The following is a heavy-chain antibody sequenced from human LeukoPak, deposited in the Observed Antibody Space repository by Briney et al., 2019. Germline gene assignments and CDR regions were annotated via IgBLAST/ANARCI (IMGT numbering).Heavy chain of an antibody. V-gene: IGHV3-21*01. CDR1: GFTFSSYS. D-gene: IGHD6-6*01. CDR2: ISSSSSYI. CDR3: ARLAARRDAFDI. Sequence: GGSLRLSCAASGFTFSSYSVNWVRQAPGKGLGWVSSISSSSSYIYYADSVKGRFTISRDNAKDSLYLQMNSLRAEDTAVYYCARLAARRDAFDIWGQGTMVTVSS. J-gene: IGHJ3*02.